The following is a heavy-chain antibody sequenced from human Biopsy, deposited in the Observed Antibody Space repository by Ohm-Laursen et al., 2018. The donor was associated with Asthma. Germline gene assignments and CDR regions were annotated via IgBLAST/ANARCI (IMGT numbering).Heavy chain of an antibody. V-gene: IGHV4-34*01. CDR3: ASGPEWYGLDV. D-gene: IGHD3-3*01. J-gene: IGHJ6*02. Sequence: GTLSLTCGVSRGSLRDYVWSWIRQPPGKGLEWIGESTQGGSPTFNPSLKSRVTISRDTSKNQLSLKLSSVTAADTAVYYCASGPEWYGLDVWGQGTTVTVSS. CDR1: RGSLRDYV. CDR2: STQGGSP.